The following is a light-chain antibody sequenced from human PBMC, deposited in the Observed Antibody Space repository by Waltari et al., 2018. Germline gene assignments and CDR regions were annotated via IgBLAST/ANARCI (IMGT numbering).Light chain of an antibody. V-gene: IGLV8-61*01. CDR1: SGSVSTSYF. CDR2: STN. J-gene: IGLJ3*02. CDR3: VLYMGSGSYWV. Sequence: QTVVTQEPSFSVSPGGTVTLTCGLSSGSVSTSYFPSWYQQTPGQAPRTLIYSTNTRSSGVPDRFSGSILGNKAALTITGAQADDESDYCCVLYMGSGSYWVFGGGTKLTVL.